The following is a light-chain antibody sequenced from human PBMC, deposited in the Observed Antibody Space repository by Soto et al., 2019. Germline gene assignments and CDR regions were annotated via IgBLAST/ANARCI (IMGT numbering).Light chain of an antibody. Sequence: QSVLTQPRSVSGSPGQSVTISCTGTSSDVGGYNYVSWYQEQPGKAPKLMIYDVSKRPSGVPDRFSGSKSGNTASLTISGLQAEDEADYYCSSYAGSNNYVFGTGTKVTVL. CDR1: SSDVGGYNY. CDR2: DVS. CDR3: SSYAGSNNYV. V-gene: IGLV2-11*01. J-gene: IGLJ1*01.